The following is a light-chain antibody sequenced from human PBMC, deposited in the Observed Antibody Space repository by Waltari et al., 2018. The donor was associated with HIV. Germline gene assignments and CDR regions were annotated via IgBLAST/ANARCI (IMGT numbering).Light chain of an antibody. CDR1: QRVRSGY. CDR3: QQYCSSPPRT. V-gene: IGKV3-20*01. CDR2: GAS. Sequence: SRRASQRVRSGYVARYDQKPCQATRLLIYGASSRATGSQDRFSGSGSGTEFTSTISSLEPEDFAVYYCQQYCSSPPRTFGQGTKVEIK. J-gene: IGKJ1*01.